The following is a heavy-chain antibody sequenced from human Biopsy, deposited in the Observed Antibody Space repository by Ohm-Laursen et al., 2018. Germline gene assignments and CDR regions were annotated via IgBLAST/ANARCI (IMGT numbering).Heavy chain of an antibody. Sequence: GTLSLTCTVSGGSISSSTTYYWAWLRQPPGKGLEWIGSIYNTETTLYNPSLKSRDTISVDTSTNQFSLKVSSVTAADTALYFCARHPTGFWFDPWGHGTLVTVSS. J-gene: IGHJ5*02. CDR1: GGSISSSTTYY. V-gene: IGHV4-39*01. CDR2: IYNTETT. CDR3: ARHPTGFWFDP.